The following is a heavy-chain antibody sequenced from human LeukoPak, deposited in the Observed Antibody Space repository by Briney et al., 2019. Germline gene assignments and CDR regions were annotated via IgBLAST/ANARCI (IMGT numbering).Heavy chain of an antibody. J-gene: IGHJ4*02. V-gene: IGHV1-2*02. Sequence: GASVKVSCKASGYTFTGYYMHWVRQAPGQGLEWMGWINPNSGGTNYAQKFQGRATMTRDTSISTAYMERSRLRFGDTAVYYCARDSTSQDSLASDYWGQGTLVTVSS. D-gene: IGHD2-2*01. CDR3: ARDSTSQDSLASDY. CDR2: INPNSGGT. CDR1: GYTFTGYY.